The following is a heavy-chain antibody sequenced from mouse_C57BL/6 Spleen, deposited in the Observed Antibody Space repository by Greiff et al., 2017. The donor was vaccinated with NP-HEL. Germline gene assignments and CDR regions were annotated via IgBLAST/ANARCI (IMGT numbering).Heavy chain of an antibody. D-gene: IGHD1-1*01. V-gene: IGHV1-80*01. CDR1: GYAFSSYW. CDR3: AFTTEVAHFDY. J-gene: IGHJ2*01. CDR2: IYPGDGDT. Sequence: QVQLKQSGAELVKPGASVKISCKASGYAFSSYWMNWVKQRPGKGLEWIGQIYPGDGDTNYNGKFKGKATLTADKSSSTAYMQLSSLTSEDSAVYFCAFTTEVAHFDYWGQGTTLTVSS.